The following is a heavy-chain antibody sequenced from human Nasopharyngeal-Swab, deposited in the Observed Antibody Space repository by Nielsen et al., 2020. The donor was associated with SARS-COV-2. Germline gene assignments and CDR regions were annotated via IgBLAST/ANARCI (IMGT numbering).Heavy chain of an antibody. CDR2: INYSGST. CDR3: VGSSWYGDYYYYYGMDV. D-gene: IGHD6-13*01. V-gene: IGHV4-39*07. CDR1: GGSISSSSYY. Sequence: SETLSLTCTVSGGSISSSSYYWGWIRQPPGKGLEWIGSINYSGSTYYTPSLKSRVTISVDTSKNQFSLKLSSVTAADTAVYYCVGSSWYGDYYYYYGMDVWGQGTTVTVSS. J-gene: IGHJ6*02.